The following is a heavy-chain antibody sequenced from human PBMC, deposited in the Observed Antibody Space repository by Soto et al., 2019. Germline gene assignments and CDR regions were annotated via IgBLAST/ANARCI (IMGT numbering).Heavy chain of an antibody. V-gene: IGHV1-69*02. J-gene: IGHJ4*02. CDR2: IIPILGIA. D-gene: IGHD2-15*01. CDR1: GGTFSSYT. CDR3: SSRYCSGGSCDSEGSSDY. Sequence: QVQLVQSGAEVKKPGSSVKVSCKASGGTFSSYTMSWVRQAPGQGLEWMGRIIPILGIANYSQKFQGRVTITADKSKSTAYMELSGLRSEDTAVYYCSSRYCSGGSCDSEGSSDYWGQGTMVTVSS.